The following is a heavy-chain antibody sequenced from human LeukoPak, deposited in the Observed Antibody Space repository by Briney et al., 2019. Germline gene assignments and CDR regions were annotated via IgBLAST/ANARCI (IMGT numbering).Heavy chain of an antibody. CDR2: INHSGST. V-gene: IGHV4-39*07. CDR3: ARDLDY. J-gene: IGHJ4*02. Sequence: SETLSLTCTVSGGSISSSSYYWGWIRQPPGKGLEWIGEINHSGSTNYNPSLKSRVTISVDTSKNQFSLKLSSVTAADTAVYYCARDLDYWGQGTLVTVSS. CDR1: GGSISSSSYY.